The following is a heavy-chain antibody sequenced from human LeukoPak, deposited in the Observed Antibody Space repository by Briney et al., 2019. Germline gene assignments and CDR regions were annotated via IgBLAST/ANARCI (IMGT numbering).Heavy chain of an antibody. CDR1: GFTFRSHA. CDR2: IYENGGTT. J-gene: IGHJ4*02. V-gene: IGHV3-23*01. D-gene: IGHD2-21*01. Sequence: GGSLRLSCVGSGFTFRSHALSWVRQAPEKGLEFVSGIYENGGTTYYADSVKGRFSISRDNSKNTLYLQMDSLRSEDTAVYYCAKDFRIGYSAHFDYWGQGVLVTVSS. CDR3: AKDFRIGYSAHFDY.